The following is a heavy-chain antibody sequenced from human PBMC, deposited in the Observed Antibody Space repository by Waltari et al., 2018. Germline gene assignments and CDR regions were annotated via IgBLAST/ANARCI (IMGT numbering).Heavy chain of an antibody. D-gene: IGHD6-13*01. J-gene: IGHJ6*02. CDR3: ARLAPKTYRSPVPGRDYYYGLDV. CDR1: GFTYSNHW. V-gene: IGHV3-74*01. CDR2: INGDGSTS. Sequence: EEQLVESGGGLVQPGDSLRPSCAASGFTYSNHWMHWVRQDLGKGLVWVSRINGDGSTSNYADSVKGRFTISRDNTKKTLYLQMKRLRVEDTAVYYCARLAPKTYRSPVPGRDYYYGLDVWGQGTTVTVSS.